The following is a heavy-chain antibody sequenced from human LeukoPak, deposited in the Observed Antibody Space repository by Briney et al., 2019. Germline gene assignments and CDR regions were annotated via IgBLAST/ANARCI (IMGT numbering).Heavy chain of an antibody. CDR2: IIPIFGTA. J-gene: IGHJ4*02. D-gene: IGHD1-26*01. CDR1: GYTFTGYY. V-gene: IGHV1-69*06. Sequence: SVKVSCKASGYTFTGYYMHWVRQAPGQGLEWMGGIIPIFGTANYAQKFQGRVTITADKSTSTAYMELSSLRSEDTAVYYCARGREVGSGSYGGGYWGQGTLVTVSS. CDR3: ARGREVGSGSYGGGY.